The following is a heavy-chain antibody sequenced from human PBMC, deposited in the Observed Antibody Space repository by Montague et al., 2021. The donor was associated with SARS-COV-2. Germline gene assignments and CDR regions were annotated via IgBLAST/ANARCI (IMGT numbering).Heavy chain of an antibody. V-gene: IGHV3-53*01. Sequence: SLRLSCAASGFTVNSNYMSWVRQAPGKGLEWVALIYSGGDTTYAVSVRDRFTIPRDNSKNTLYLQMNSLRVEDTAVFYCARGGVGATWAFDIWGQGTMVTVSS. J-gene: IGHJ3*02. D-gene: IGHD1-26*01. CDR2: IYSGGDT. CDR1: GFTVNSNY. CDR3: ARGGVGATWAFDI.